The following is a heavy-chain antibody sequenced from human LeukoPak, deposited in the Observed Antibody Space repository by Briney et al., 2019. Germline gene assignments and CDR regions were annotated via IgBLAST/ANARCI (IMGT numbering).Heavy chain of an antibody. D-gene: IGHD5-18*01. J-gene: IGHJ4*02. CDR2: MYYSRST. V-gene: IGHV4-39*07. CDR1: GGSISSSSYY. CDR3: ARLRVRGYGYGPWEGPTWLDY. Sequence: SETLSLTCTVSGGSISSSSYYWGWIRQSPGKGLEWIESMYYSRSTYYNPSLKSRVTISVDTSRNQFSLKLSSVTAADTAVYSCARLRVRGYGYGPWEGPTWLDYWGQGTLVTVSS.